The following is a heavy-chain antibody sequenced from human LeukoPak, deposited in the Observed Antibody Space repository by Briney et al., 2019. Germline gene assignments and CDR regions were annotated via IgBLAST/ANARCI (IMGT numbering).Heavy chain of an antibody. CDR3: ARVRSIAAAGLFDY. D-gene: IGHD6-13*01. V-gene: IGHV4-59*08. CDR2: IYSSGST. J-gene: IGHJ4*02. CDR1: GGSIISYY. Sequence: PSETLSLTCTVSGGSIISYYWSWIRQPPGKGLEYIGYIYSSGSTNYNPSLKSRVTISVDTSKNHFSLKLSSVTAADTAVYYCARVRSIAAAGLFDYWGQGTLVTVSS.